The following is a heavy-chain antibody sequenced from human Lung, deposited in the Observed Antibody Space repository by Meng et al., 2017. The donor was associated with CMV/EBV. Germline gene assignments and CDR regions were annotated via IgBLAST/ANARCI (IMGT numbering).Heavy chain of an antibody. J-gene: IGHJ6*01. V-gene: IGHV3-30*02. Sequence: GESLKISCAASGFTFSSYGMHWVRQAPGKGLEWVAFIRYDGSNKYYADSVKGRFTIFRDNSKNTLYLQMNSLRAEDTAVYYCARALFQQWPTRTGYYGMDVWGQGTTVTVSS. D-gene: IGHD6-19*01. CDR3: ARALFQQWPTRTGYYGMDV. CDR2: IRYDGSNK. CDR1: GFTFSSYG.